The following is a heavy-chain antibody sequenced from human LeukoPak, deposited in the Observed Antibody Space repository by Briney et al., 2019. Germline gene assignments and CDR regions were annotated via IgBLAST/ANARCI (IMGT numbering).Heavy chain of an antibody. CDR3: SRDLFRGVFYYYYMDV. Sequence: GASVKLSCKASGYTFTSYGIRWVRQAPGQGLEWMGWISAYNGNTNYAQKLQRRVTMTTDASTSTAYMELRSLRSDDTAVYYCSRDLFRGVFYYYYMDVWGKGTTVTDSS. J-gene: IGHJ6*03. D-gene: IGHD3-10*01. V-gene: IGHV1-18*01. CDR2: ISAYNGNT. CDR1: GYTFTSYG.